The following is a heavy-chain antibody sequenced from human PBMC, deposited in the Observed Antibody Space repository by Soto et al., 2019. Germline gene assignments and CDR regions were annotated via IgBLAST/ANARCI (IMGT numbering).Heavy chain of an antibody. J-gene: IGHJ5*02. D-gene: IGHD6-13*01. CDR3: ARILPIEAAGAPYLFDP. V-gene: IGHV3-7*03. CDR2: IKQDGSQK. Sequence: EVQLVESGGGWVQPGGSLRLSCAASGFTFSNYWMSWVRQAPGKGLEWVANIKQDGSQKYYVDSVKGRCTISRDNAKNSLYLEMNSLRAEDTAVYSCARILPIEAAGAPYLFDPWGQGTLVTVSS. CDR1: GFTFSNYW.